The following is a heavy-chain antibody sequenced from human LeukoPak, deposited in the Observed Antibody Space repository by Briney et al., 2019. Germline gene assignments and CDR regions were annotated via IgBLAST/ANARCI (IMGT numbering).Heavy chain of an antibody. CDR3: ARGYCSSTSCSRFDP. D-gene: IGHD2-2*01. J-gene: IGHJ5*02. V-gene: IGHV4-61*05. CDR2: IYYSGST. Sequence: PSETLSLTCTVSGGSIRSSYYYWGWIRQPPGKGLEWIGYIYYSGSTNYNPSLKSRVTISVDTSKNQFSLKLSSVTAADTAVYYCARGYCSSTSCSRFDPWGQGTLATVSS. CDR1: GGSIRSSYYY.